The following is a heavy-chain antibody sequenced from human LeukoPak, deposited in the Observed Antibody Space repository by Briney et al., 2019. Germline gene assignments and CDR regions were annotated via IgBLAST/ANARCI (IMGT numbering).Heavy chain of an antibody. D-gene: IGHD1-26*01. CDR3: ARQYENPPGRYFDY. CDR2: INHSGST. CDR1: GGSFSGYY. V-gene: IGHV4-34*01. Sequence: SETLSLTCAVYGGSFSGYYWSWIRQPPGKGLEWIGEINHSGSTNYNPPLKSRVTISVDTSKNQFSLKLSSVTAADTAVYYCARQYENPPGRYFDYWGQGTLVTVSS. J-gene: IGHJ4*02.